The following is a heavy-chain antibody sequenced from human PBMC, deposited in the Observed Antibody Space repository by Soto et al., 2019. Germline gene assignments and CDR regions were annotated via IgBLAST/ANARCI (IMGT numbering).Heavy chain of an antibody. J-gene: IGHJ4*02. CDR1: VFTFNSYV. Sequence: PRGSLRLSCSASVFTFNSYVMSWFRQAPGKGLERVSVIGGSGGRTYYADSVKGRFTISRDNSKNTLYLQMNSLRAEDTAVYYCAKLGYSYGGIDYWGQGTLVTVSS. D-gene: IGHD5-18*01. CDR3: AKLGYSYGGIDY. V-gene: IGHV3-23*01. CDR2: IGGSGGRT.